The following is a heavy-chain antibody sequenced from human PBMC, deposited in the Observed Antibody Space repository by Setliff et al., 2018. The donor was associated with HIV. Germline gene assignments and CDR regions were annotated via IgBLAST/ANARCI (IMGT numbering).Heavy chain of an antibody. CDR1: SGSFSGYY. V-gene: IGHV4-34*01. CDR3: ARGRQDSYYDSTSYYWGDAFDI. Sequence: KPSETLSLTCAVYSGSFSGYYWSWIRQPPGKGLEWIGEINHSGSTNYNPSLRSRVTISVDTSQNRFSLRLTSVTAADTGVYFCARGRQDSYYDSTSYYWGDAFDIWGQGTRVT. J-gene: IGHJ3*02. D-gene: IGHD3-22*01. CDR2: INHSGST.